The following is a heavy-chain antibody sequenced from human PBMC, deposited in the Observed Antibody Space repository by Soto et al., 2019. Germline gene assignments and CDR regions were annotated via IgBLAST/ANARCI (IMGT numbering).Heavy chain of an antibody. J-gene: IGHJ3*02. Sequence: GGSLRLSCAASGFTFSDYYMSWIRQAPGKGLEWVSYITSSATSIYYADSVKGRFTISRDNAQNSLYLQMNSLRSDDTAVYYCTRAGHSSGWAGASDIWGQGTMVTVSS. CDR3: TRAGHSSGWAGASDI. CDR1: GFTFSDYY. CDR2: ITSSATSI. V-gene: IGHV3-11*01. D-gene: IGHD6-19*01.